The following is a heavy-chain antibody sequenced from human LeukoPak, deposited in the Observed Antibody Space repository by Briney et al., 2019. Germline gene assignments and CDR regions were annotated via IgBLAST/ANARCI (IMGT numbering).Heavy chain of an antibody. CDR3: ARDSPGIAVAGGFDY. D-gene: IGHD6-19*01. J-gene: IGHJ4*02. V-gene: IGHV3-21*01. CDR1: GFTFSSYS. Sequence: SGGSLRLSCAASGFTFSSYSMNWARQAPGKGLEWVSSISSSSSYIYYADSVKGRFTISRDNAKNSLYLQMNSLRAEDTAVYYCARDSPGIAVAGGFDYWGQGTLVTVSS. CDR2: ISSSSSYI.